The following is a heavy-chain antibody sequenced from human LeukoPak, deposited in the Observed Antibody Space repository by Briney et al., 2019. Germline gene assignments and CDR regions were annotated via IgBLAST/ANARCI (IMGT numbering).Heavy chain of an antibody. V-gene: IGHV3-21*01. CDR1: GFTFSTYT. Sequence: GGSLRLSCAASGFTFSTYTMNWVRQAPGKGLEWVSSISSSSSYIYYADSVKGRFTISRDNAKNSLYLQMNSLRAEDTAVYYCARDGSYSSSWYFDYWGQGTLVTASS. CDR2: ISSSSSYI. CDR3: ARDGSYSSSWYFDY. D-gene: IGHD6-13*01. J-gene: IGHJ4*02.